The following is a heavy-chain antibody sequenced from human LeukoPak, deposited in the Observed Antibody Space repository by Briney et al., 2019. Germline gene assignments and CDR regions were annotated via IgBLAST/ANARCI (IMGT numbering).Heavy chain of an antibody. CDR2: INHSGST. CDR3: ARRRQLWLIGYYYMDV. CDR1: GGSFSGYY. J-gene: IGHJ6*03. V-gene: IGHV4-34*01. Sequence: SETLSLTCAVYGGSFSGYYWSWIRQPPGKGLEWIGEINHSGSTNYNPSLKSRVTISVDTSKNQFSLKLSSVTAADTAVYYCARRRQLWLIGYYYMDVWGKGTTVTVSS. D-gene: IGHD5-18*01.